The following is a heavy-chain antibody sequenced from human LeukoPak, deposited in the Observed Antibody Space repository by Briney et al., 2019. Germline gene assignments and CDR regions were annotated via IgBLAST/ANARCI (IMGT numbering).Heavy chain of an antibody. V-gene: IGHV1-8*01. CDR3: AIYFSTYYYDSSGTSDY. Sequence: SVKVSCKASGYTFTSYDINWVRQATGQGLEWMGWMNPNSGNTGYAQKFQGRVTMTRNTSISTAYMELSSLRSEDTAVYYCAIYFSTYYYDSSGTSDYWGQGTLVTVSS. D-gene: IGHD3-22*01. CDR2: MNPNSGNT. CDR1: GYTFTSYD. J-gene: IGHJ4*02.